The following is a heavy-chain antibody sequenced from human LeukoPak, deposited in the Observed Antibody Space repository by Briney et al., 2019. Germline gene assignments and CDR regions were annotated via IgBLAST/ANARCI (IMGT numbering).Heavy chain of an antibody. V-gene: IGHV3-53*05. J-gene: IGHJ4*02. CDR1: GFTVSSSY. CDR3: ARDPQRREFDY. D-gene: IGHD1-26*01. CDR2: IYSGGST. Sequence: GGSLRLSCAASGFTVSSSYMTWVRQAPGKGLEWVSVIYSGGSTYYADSVKGRFTISRDNSKSTLYLQMNSLRVDDTAVYYCARDPQRREFDYWGQGTLVTVSS.